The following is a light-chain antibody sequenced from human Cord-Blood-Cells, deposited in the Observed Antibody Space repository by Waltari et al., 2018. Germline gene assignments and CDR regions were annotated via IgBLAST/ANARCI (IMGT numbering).Light chain of an antibody. CDR1: SSDVGGYHY. CDR2: DVS. J-gene: IGLJ3*02. CDR3: CSYAGSYTWV. Sequence: QSALTQPRSVSGSPGQSATISCTGTSSDVGGYHYVPWYQQHPGKAPTLMIYDVSKRPSGVPDRCAGSKSGNTASLTISALQAEEEADYYCCSYAGSYTWVFGGGTKLTVL. V-gene: IGLV2-11*01.